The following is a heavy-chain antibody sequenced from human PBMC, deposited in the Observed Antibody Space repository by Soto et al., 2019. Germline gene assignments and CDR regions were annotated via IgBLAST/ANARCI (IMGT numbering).Heavy chain of an antibody. CDR3: ARRGSSSWKNWFDP. V-gene: IGHV4-39*01. Sequence: LSLTCTVSGGSISSSSYYWGWIRQPPGKGLEWIGSIYYSGSTYYNPSLKSRVTISVDTSKNQFSLKLSSVTAADTAVYYCARRGSSSWKNWFDPWGQGTLVTV. CDR1: GGSISSSSYY. D-gene: IGHD6-13*01. CDR2: IYYSGST. J-gene: IGHJ5*02.